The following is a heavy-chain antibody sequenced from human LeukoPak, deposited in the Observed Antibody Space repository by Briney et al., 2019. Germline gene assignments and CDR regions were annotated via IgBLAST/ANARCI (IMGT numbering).Heavy chain of an antibody. CDR1: GFTFSSYG. D-gene: IGHD2-2*01. CDR2: ISYDGSNK. Sequence: GRSLRLSCAASGFTFSSYGMHWVRQAPGKGLEWVAVISYDGSNKYYADSVKGRFTISRDNSRNTLYLQMNSLRAEDTAVYYCAKDRRTYCSSTSCPTDYWGQGTLVTVSS. J-gene: IGHJ4*02. CDR3: AKDRRTYCSSTSCPTDY. V-gene: IGHV3-30*18.